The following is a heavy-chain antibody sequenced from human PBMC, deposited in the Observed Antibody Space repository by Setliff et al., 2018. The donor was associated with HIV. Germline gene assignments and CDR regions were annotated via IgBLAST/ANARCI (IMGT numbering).Heavy chain of an antibody. CDR2: IYYSGNT. CDR1: GDSITRSDYY. CDR3: ARRVILSYGYYFDY. Sequence: SETLSLTCTVAGDSITRSDYYWGWLRQPPGKGLEWIGSIYYSGNTYYNPSLKSRVTISVDTSKNQFSLKLSSVTAADTAVYHCARRVILSYGYYFDYWGQGTLVTVSS. D-gene: IGHD3-16*02. V-gene: IGHV4-39*01. J-gene: IGHJ4*02.